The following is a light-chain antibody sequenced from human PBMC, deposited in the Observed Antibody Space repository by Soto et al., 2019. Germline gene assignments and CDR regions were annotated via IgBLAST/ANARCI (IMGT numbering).Light chain of an antibody. J-gene: IGKJ1*01. CDR2: KAS. CDR3: QQYNSYSGT. V-gene: IGKV1-5*03. CDR1: QSIYIW. Sequence: DIPMTQSPSTLSASVGDRVTITCRASQSIYIWLAWYQQKPGKAPKLLIYKASSLESGVPTRFSGSGSGTEFTLTISSLQPDDFATYYCQQYNSYSGTFGQGTKVEIK.